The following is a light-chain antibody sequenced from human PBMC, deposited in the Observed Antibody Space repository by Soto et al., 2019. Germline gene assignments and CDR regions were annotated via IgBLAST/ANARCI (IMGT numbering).Light chain of an antibody. CDR2: DVN. CDR3: TSRATSNTKI. CDR1: RSDIGAYNF. Sequence: QSALTQPASVSGSPGQSITISCTGTRSDIGAYNFVSWYQQHPGEVPKLILYDVNVRPSGVSNRFSGSKSGNTASLTISGLQAEDEADYYCTSRATSNTKIFGGGTKLTVL. J-gene: IGLJ2*01. V-gene: IGLV2-14*03.